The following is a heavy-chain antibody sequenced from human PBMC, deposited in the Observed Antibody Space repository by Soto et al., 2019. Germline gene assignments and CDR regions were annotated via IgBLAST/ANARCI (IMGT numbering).Heavy chain of an antibody. V-gene: IGHV3-30*18. J-gene: IGHJ4*02. CDR1: GFTFSSDG. Sequence: GGSLRPSCAASGFTFSSDGMHWVRQAPGKGLEWVAVISYDGSNKYYADSVKGRFTISRDNSKNTLYLQMNSLRAEDTAVYYCAKDGRYSYGTDSYFDYWGQGTLVTVSS. D-gene: IGHD5-18*01. CDR2: ISYDGSNK. CDR3: AKDGRYSYGTDSYFDY.